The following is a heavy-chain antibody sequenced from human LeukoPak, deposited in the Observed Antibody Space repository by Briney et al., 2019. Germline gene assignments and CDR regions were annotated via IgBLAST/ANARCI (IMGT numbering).Heavy chain of an antibody. J-gene: IGHJ4*02. CDR2: IYYSGIT. Sequence: PSETLSLTCTVSGGSINSRSYYWGWIRQPPGKGLEWIGSIYYSGITYYNPSLKSRVTISVDTSKNQFSLKLSSVTAADTAVYYCASRSSIWSGYQDTLYYFDSWGQGTLVTVSS. CDR3: ASRSSIWSGYQDTLYYFDS. V-gene: IGHV4-39*07. D-gene: IGHD3-3*01. CDR1: GGSINSRSYY.